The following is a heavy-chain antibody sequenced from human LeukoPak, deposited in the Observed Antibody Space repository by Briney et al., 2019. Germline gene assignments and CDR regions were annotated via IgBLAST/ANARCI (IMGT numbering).Heavy chain of an antibody. J-gene: IGHJ5*02. Sequence: GASVKVSCKASGGTFNSYAISWVRQAPGQGLEWMGGIIPIFGTANYAQKFQGRVTITTDESTSTAYMELSSLRSEDTAVHYCARGRPISCSSTRCFARTDLWGQGPLVSVFS. D-gene: IGHD2-2*01. CDR1: GGTFNSYA. V-gene: IGHV1-69*05. CDR2: IIPIFGTA. CDR3: ARGRPISCSSTRCFARTDL.